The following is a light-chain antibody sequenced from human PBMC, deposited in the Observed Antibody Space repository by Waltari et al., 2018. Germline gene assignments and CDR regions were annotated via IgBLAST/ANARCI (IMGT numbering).Light chain of an antibody. V-gene: IGLV2-14*03. J-gene: IGLJ2*01. CDR2: DVS. CDR1: SRDVGAYNY. Sequence: QSALTQPASVSGSPGQSITISCTGTSRDVGAYNYVSCYHHHPGKAPKLMIFDVSIRPSVVSNRFSGSKSGNTASLTISGLQAEDEADYYCSSYISSSTLELFGGGTSLTVL. CDR3: SSYISSSTLEL.